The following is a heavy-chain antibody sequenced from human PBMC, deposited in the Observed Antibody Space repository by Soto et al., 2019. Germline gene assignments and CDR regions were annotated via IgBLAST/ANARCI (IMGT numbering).Heavy chain of an antibody. J-gene: IGHJ3*02. CDR3: ARGRRMGCSSTSCYGSWGDAFDI. Sequence: SETLSLTCTVSGGSISSGGYYWSWIRQHPGKGLEWIGYIYYSGSTYYNPSLKSRVTISVDTSKNQFSLKLSSVTAADTAVYYCARGRRMGCSSTSCYGSWGDAFDIWGQGTMVTVSS. D-gene: IGHD2-2*01. CDR2: IYYSGST. V-gene: IGHV4-31*03. CDR1: GGSISSGGYY.